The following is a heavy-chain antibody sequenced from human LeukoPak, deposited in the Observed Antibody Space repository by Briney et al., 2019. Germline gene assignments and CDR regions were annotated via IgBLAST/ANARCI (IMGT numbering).Heavy chain of an antibody. V-gene: IGHV2-5*08. Sequence: SWVRQPPGKALEWLALIYWDDDKRYSPSLKSRLTITKDTSKNQVVLTMTNMDPVDTATYYCAHTLGLYVWGSLGGDSTYYYMDVWGKGTTVTVSS. J-gene: IGHJ6*03. CDR3: AHTLGLYVWGSLGGDSTYYYMDV. D-gene: IGHD3-16*01. CDR2: IYWDDDK.